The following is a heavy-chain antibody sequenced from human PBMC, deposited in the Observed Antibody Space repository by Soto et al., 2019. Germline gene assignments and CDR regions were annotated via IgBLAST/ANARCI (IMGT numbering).Heavy chain of an antibody. CDR3: ARGGPRDGYRDLDY. V-gene: IGHV3-23*01. Sequence: EVQLLESGGDLVQPGGSLRLSCAASGFAFTTYAMPWVRQSPGKGLEWVSCITNSGGSTYFADSVKGRFTISRDNSKSTLYLQMSSLSAEDTAVYYCARGGPRDGYRDLDYWGPGTQVTVSS. CDR2: ITNSGGST. D-gene: IGHD5-18*01. CDR1: GFAFTTYA. J-gene: IGHJ4*02.